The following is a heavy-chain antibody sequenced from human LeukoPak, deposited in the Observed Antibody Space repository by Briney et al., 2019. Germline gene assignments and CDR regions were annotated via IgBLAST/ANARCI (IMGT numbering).Heavy chain of an antibody. D-gene: IGHD5-18*01. CDR1: GGSISGYY. V-gene: IGHV4-59*12. CDR3: ARGSYGADFDY. CDR2: IYYSGTT. Sequence: PSETLSLTCTVSGGSISGYYWSWIRQPPGKGLEWIGFIYYSGTTNYNPSLKSRVTISVDKSKNQFSLKLSSVTAADTAVYYCARGSYGADFDYWGQGTLVTVSS. J-gene: IGHJ4*02.